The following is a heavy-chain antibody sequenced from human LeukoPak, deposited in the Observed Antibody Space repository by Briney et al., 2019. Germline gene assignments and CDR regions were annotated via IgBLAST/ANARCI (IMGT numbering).Heavy chain of an antibody. CDR2: LFTGGGRT. CDR1: GFTFNNYL. CDR3: AKGAAAGKVDWFDP. D-gene: IGHD6-13*01. V-gene: IGHV3-23*01. J-gene: IGHJ5*02. Sequence: GGSLRLSCAASGFTFNNYLMSWVRQAPGKGLEWVSVLFTGGGRTLYADSGEGRFIISRDISKNTVFLQMYSLRAEDTAVYYCAKGAAAGKVDWFDPWGQGTLVTVSS.